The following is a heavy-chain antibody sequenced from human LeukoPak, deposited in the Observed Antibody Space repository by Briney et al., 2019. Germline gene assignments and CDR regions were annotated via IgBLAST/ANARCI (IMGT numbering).Heavy chain of an antibody. CDR1: GFTFSSYA. V-gene: IGHV3-30-3*01. Sequence: GGSLRLSCAASGFTFSSYAIHWVRKAPGKGLEWVALISYDGSNKYYADSVKGRFTISRDNSNNTLYLQMNSLRAEDTAVYYCARGVGARGYYFDYWGQGTLVTVSS. D-gene: IGHD1-26*01. J-gene: IGHJ4*02. CDR2: ISYDGSNK. CDR3: ARGVGARGYYFDY.